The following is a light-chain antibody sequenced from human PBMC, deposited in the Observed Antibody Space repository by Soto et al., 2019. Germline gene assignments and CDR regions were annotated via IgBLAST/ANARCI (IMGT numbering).Light chain of an antibody. J-gene: IGLJ2*01. Sequence: QSALTQPASVSGSPGQSITISCTGTSSDVGSYNLVSWYQQHPGKAPKLMIYGGSKRPSGVSNRFSGSKSGNTASLTISGLQAEDEADYYCCSYAGSDVVFGGGTKVTVL. V-gene: IGLV2-23*01. CDR3: CSYAGSDVV. CDR1: SSDVGSYNL. CDR2: GGS.